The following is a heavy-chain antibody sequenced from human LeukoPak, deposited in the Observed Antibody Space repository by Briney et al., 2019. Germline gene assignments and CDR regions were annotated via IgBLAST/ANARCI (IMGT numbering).Heavy chain of an antibody. V-gene: IGHV1-69*05. CDR1: GGTFSSYP. Sequence: SVKVSCKASGGTFSSYPISWVRQAPGQGLEWVGGIIPIFGTTNYAQNFQGRVTITTDESTSTAYMELSSLRSEDTAVYYCARERAIHCSGSNCPNWFDPWGQGTLVTVSS. J-gene: IGHJ5*02. D-gene: IGHD2-2*01. CDR3: ARERAIHCSGSNCPNWFDP. CDR2: IIPIFGTT.